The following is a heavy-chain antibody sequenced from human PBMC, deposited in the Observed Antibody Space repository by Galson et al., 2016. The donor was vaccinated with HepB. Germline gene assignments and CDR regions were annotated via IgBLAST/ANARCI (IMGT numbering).Heavy chain of an antibody. Sequence: SLRLSCAASGFTFINYAMTWVRQAPGKGLEWVSSISGSGGSTYYADSVKGRFTISRDNSKNTPYLQMNSLRAEDTALYFCAKCRSSDSTSCPNYWGQGTLVTVSS. CDR2: ISGSGGST. J-gene: IGHJ4*02. D-gene: IGHD2-2*01. V-gene: IGHV3-23*01. CDR1: GFTFINYA. CDR3: AKCRSSDSTSCPNY.